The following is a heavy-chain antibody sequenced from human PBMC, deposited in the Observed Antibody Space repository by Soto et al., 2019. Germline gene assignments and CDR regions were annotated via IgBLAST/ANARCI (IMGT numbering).Heavy chain of an antibody. CDR2: IRSRANSYAT. CDR3: TRHALQYCGGDCYLLPYFDL. J-gene: IGHJ2*01. V-gene: IGHV3-73*02. CDR1: GFTFSGSA. Sequence: EVQLVESGGGLVQPGGSLKLSCAASGFTFSGSAMHWVRQASGKGLEWVGRIRSRANSYATAYAASVKGRFTISRDATKTRAYLQMNSLITEDTAVYYCTRHALQYCGGDCYLLPYFDLWGRGTLVTVSS. D-gene: IGHD2-21*02.